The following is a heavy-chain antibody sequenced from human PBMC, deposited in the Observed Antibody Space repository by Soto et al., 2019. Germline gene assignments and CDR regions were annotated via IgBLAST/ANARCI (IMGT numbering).Heavy chain of an antibody. CDR2: INPNSGGT. CDR3: ARLYGSGSYSWFDP. J-gene: IGHJ5*02. Sequence: ASVKVSCKASGYTFTGYYMHWVRQAPGQGLEWMGWINPNSGGTNYAQKFQGWVTMTRDTSISTAYMELSRLRSDDTAVYYCARLYGSGSYSWFDPWGQGTLVTVS. D-gene: IGHD3-10*01. V-gene: IGHV1-2*04. CDR1: GYTFTGYY.